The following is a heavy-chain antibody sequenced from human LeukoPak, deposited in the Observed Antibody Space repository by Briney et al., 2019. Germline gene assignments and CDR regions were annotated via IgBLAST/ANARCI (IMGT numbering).Heavy chain of an antibody. V-gene: IGHV4-39*07. D-gene: IGHD1-26*01. Sequence: SETLSLTCTVSGSSVSSGSYYWGWIRQPPGKGLEWIGNIYYSGSTYYNPSLKSRVTISVETSKNQFSLKLSSVTAADTAVYYCARDGRFPPEVLPRYFDYWGQGTLVTVSS. CDR2: IYYSGST. J-gene: IGHJ4*02. CDR1: GSSVSSGSYY. CDR3: ARDGRFPPEVLPRYFDY.